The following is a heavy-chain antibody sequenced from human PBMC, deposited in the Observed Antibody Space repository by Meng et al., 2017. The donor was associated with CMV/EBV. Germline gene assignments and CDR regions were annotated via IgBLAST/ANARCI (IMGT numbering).Heavy chain of an antibody. CDR3: ARDNDVWSGYYRYYYYYYGMDV. V-gene: IGHV3-21*01. D-gene: IGHD3-3*01. J-gene: IGHJ6*02. Sequence: GESLKISCAASGFTFSSYSMNWVRQAPGKGLEWVSSISSSSSYIYYADSVKGRFTISRDNAKNSLYLQMNSLRAEDTAVYYCARDNDVWSGYYRYYYYYYGMDVWGQGTTVTVSS. CDR2: ISSSSSYI. CDR1: GFTFSSYS.